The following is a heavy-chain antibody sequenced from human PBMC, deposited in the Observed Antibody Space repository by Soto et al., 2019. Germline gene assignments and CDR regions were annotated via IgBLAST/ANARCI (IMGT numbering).Heavy chain of an antibody. J-gene: IGHJ4*02. CDR2: INPNSGGT. CDR1: GYTFTGYY. CDR3: ARGDTMMVVVSSVDY. Sequence: ASVKVSCKASGYTFTGYYMHWVRQAPGQGLEWMGWINPNSGGTNYAQKFQGRVTMTRDTSISTAYMELSRLRSDDTAVYYCARGDTMMVVVSSVDYWGPGTLVTVSS. V-gene: IGHV1-2*02. D-gene: IGHD3-22*01.